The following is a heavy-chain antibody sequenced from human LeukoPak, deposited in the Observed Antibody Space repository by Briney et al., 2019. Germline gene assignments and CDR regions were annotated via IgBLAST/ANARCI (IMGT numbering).Heavy chain of an antibody. D-gene: IGHD6-13*01. Sequence: GGSLRLSCAASGFTFSSYTMNWVRQPPGKGLEWVSNICTSSTTIYYADSVKGRFTISRDNAKNSLYLQMNSLRAEDTAVYYCATREGVMYISSWRREDWYFDLWGRGTLVTVSS. CDR3: ATREGVMYISSWRREDWYFDL. V-gene: IGHV3-48*04. CDR1: GFTFSSYT. J-gene: IGHJ2*01. CDR2: ICTSSTTI.